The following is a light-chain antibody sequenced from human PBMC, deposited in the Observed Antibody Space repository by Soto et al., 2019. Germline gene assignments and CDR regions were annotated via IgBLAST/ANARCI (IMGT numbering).Light chain of an antibody. V-gene: IGLV4-60*02. J-gene: IGLJ2*01. CDR1: SGHSSYI. Sequence: QSVLTQSSSASASLGSSVKLTCTLSSGHSSYIIAWHQQQPGKAPRYLMNLEGSGSYNKGSGVPDRSSGSSSGADRYLTISNLQFEDEADYYCETWDINTHVVFGGGTKLTVL. CDR2: LEGSGSY. CDR3: ETWDINTHVV.